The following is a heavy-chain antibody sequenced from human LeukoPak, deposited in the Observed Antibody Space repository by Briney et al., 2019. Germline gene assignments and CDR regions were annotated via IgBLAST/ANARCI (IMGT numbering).Heavy chain of an antibody. J-gene: IGHJ5*02. CDR3: ARDVEGFGETNWFDP. CDR2: ISAYNGNT. D-gene: IGHD3-10*01. Sequence: ASVKVCCKASGYTYTSYGISWVRQAPGQGREWMGWISAYNGNTNYAQKLQGRVTMTTDTSTSTAYMELRSLRSDDTAVYYCARDVEGFGETNWFDPWGQGTLVTVSS. CDR1: GYTYTSYG. V-gene: IGHV1-18*01.